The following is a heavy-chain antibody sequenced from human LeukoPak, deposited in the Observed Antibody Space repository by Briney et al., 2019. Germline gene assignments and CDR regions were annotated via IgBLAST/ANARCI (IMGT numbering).Heavy chain of an antibody. CDR1: GYTFTGDY. J-gene: IGHJ6*03. D-gene: IGHD3-9*01. CDR2: INPNSGGT. Sequence: ASVKVSCEASGYTFTGDYMHWVRQAPGQGLEWMGWINPNSGGTNYAQKFQGRVTMTRDTSISTAYMELSRLRSDDTAVYYCAREPKDILTGYYRSYMDVWGKGTTVTISS. V-gene: IGHV1-2*02. CDR3: AREPKDILTGYYRSYMDV.